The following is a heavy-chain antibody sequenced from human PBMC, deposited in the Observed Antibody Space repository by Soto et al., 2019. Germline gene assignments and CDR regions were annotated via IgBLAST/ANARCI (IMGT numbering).Heavy chain of an antibody. CDR1: GGSISSGGYY. CDR2: IYYSGST. V-gene: IGHV4-31*02. Sequence: QVQLQESGPGLVKPSQTLSLTWTVSGGSISSGGYYWSWIRQRPGKGLEWIGYIYYSGSTYYNPSLTSRVTMTVDTSKHQSSLKLSSVTAADTAVYYCARDQFGSSTYTDYWGQGTLVTVSS. J-gene: IGHJ4*02. D-gene: IGHD2-2*01. CDR3: ARDQFGSSTYTDY.